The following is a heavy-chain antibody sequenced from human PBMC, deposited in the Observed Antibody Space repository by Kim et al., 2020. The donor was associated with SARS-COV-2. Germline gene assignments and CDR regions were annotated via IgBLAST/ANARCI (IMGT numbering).Heavy chain of an antibody. Sequence: SLKSRVTMSVDTSKNQFSLKLTSVTAADTAMYYCARDKGGSSWYGDWFDPWGQGTLVTVSS. V-gene: IGHV4-4*07. CDR3: ARDKGGSSWYGDWFDP. J-gene: IGHJ5*02. D-gene: IGHD6-13*01.